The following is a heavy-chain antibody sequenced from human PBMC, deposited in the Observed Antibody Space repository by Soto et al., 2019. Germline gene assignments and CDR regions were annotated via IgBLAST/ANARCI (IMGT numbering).Heavy chain of an antibody. Sequence: EVQLVESGGGLVQPGRSLRLSCAASGFTFDDYAMHWVRQAPGKGLEWVSGISWNSGSIGYADSVKGRFTISRDNAKNSLYRQMNSLRAEDTALYDCAKEGITIFGVVTGHYGMDVWGQGTTVTVSS. V-gene: IGHV3-9*01. J-gene: IGHJ6*02. CDR1: GFTFDDYA. D-gene: IGHD3-3*01. CDR3: AKEGITIFGVVTGHYGMDV. CDR2: ISWNSGSI.